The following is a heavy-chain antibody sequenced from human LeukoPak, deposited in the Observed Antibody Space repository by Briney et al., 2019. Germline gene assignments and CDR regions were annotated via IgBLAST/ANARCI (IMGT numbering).Heavy chain of an antibody. Sequence: GGSLRLSCAASGFTFSSYAMSWVRQAPGKGLEWVANIKQDGSEKYYVDSVKGRFTISRDNAKNSLYLQMNSLRAEDTAVYYCARDGEYHDYWGQGTLVTVSS. D-gene: IGHD2/OR15-2a*01. V-gene: IGHV3-7*01. CDR1: GFTFSSYA. J-gene: IGHJ4*02. CDR2: IKQDGSEK. CDR3: ARDGEYHDY.